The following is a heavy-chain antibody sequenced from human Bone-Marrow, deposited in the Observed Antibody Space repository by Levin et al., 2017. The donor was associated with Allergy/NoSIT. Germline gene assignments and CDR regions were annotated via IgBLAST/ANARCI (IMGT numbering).Heavy chain of an antibody. V-gene: IGHV3-23*01. CDR1: GFTFSNYA. CDR2: VSGSGDDT. D-gene: IGHD1-1*01. CDR3: AREKLDTTVIWIDS. Sequence: GESLKISCAASGFTFSNYAMSWVRQTPEKGLEWVSAVSGSGDDTYYADSVKGRFTISRDNSRNTLYLQMNSLGAEDTAIYYCAREKLDTTVIWIDSWGQGTLVTVSP. J-gene: IGHJ4*02.